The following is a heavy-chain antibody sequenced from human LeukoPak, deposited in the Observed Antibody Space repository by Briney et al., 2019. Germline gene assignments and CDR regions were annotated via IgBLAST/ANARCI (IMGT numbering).Heavy chain of an antibody. CDR1: GITFSNYA. Sequence: PGGSLRLSCAASGITFSNYAMSWIRQPPGKGLEWIGEINHSGSTNYNPSLKSRVTISVDTSKNQFSLKLSSVTAADTAVYYCARTRLTKNWFDPWGQGTLVTVSS. D-gene: IGHD3-9*01. J-gene: IGHJ5*02. CDR2: INHSGST. CDR3: ARTRLTKNWFDP. V-gene: IGHV4-34*01.